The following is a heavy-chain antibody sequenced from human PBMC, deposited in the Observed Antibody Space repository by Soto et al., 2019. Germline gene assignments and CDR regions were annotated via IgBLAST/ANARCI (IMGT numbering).Heavy chain of an antibody. CDR1: GFTFSNAW. Sequence: EVQLVESGGGLVKPGGSLILSCAASGFTFSNAWMNWVRQAPGKGLEWVGRIKSKTDGGTTDYAAPVKGRFTISRDDSKNTLYLQMNSLKTEDTAVYYCSYDSSGYYQGAFDIWGQGTMVTVSS. J-gene: IGHJ3*02. CDR2: IKSKTDGGTT. V-gene: IGHV3-15*07. CDR3: SYDSSGYYQGAFDI. D-gene: IGHD3-22*01.